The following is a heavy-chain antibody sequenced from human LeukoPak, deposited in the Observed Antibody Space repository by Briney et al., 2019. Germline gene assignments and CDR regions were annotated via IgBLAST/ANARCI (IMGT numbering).Heavy chain of an antibody. V-gene: IGHV3-48*02. D-gene: IGHD6-19*01. CDR2: ISSSISVI. CDR1: GFTFSSYS. Sequence: PRGSLRLSCAASGFTFSSYSMNWVRQAPGKGLEWVSYISSSISVIYYADSVKGRFTISRDNAKNSLYLQMNSLRDEDTAVYYCARDQYSGHWYYALDIWGQGTMVTVSS. J-gene: IGHJ3*02. CDR3: ARDQYSGHWYYALDI.